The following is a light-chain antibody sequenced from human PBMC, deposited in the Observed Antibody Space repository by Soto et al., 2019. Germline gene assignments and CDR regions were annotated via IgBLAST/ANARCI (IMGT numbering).Light chain of an antibody. CDR2: AAS. J-gene: IGKJ1*01. CDR3: QQSYNTPRT. Sequence: DIQMTQSPSSLSAAVGDRVIITCRTSQRIRNYLNWYQQKPGKAPKLLIYAASRLQSGVPSRFSGSGSGTDFTLTITSLQPEDFATYYCQQSYNTPRTFGHGTKVEIK. CDR1: QRIRNY. V-gene: IGKV1-39*01.